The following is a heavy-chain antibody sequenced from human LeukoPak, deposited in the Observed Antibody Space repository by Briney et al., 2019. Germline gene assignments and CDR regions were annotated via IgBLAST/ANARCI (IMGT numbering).Heavy chain of an antibody. J-gene: IGHJ4*02. CDR3: ARDKGSIAAAGTSDY. CDR1: GFTLSDHF. D-gene: IGHD6-13*01. CDR2: ITSSGSTI. V-gene: IGHV3-11*04. Sequence: PGGSLRLSCAASGFTLSDHFMSWVRQAPGKGPEWISCITSSGSTIYYADSVKGRFTISRGNAKNSLYLQMNSLRAEDTAVYYCARDKGSIAAAGTSDYWGQGTLVTVSS.